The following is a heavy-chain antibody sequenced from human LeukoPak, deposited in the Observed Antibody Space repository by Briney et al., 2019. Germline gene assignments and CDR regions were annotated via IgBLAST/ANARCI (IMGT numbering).Heavy chain of an antibody. D-gene: IGHD3-22*01. V-gene: IGHV3-23*01. CDR3: AKARSYYYDSSGYYDFDY. Sequence: PGGSLRLSCAASGFTFSSYAMSWVRQAPGKGLEWVSAISGSGGSTYYADSVKGRFTISRDNSKNTLYLQMNSLRAEDTAVYYCAKARSYYYDSSGYYDFDYWGQGTLVTVSS. CDR1: GFTFSSYA. J-gene: IGHJ4*02. CDR2: ISGSGGST.